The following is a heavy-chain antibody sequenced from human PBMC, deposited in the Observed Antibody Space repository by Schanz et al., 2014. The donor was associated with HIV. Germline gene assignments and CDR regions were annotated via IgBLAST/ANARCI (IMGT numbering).Heavy chain of an antibody. CDR2: IYSGGST. D-gene: IGHD6-19*01. J-gene: IGHJ4*02. CDR1: GGSINTRDYH. CDR3: AGSSTVAVDY. Sequence: QLQLQESGPGLVKPSETLSLTCNVSGGSINTRDYHWGWIRQPPGKGLEWIGSIYSGGSTDYNPSLKSRVTISVDTSKNQFSLNLSSVTAGDTAVYYCAGSSTVAVDYWGQGTLVTVSS. V-gene: IGHV4-39*01.